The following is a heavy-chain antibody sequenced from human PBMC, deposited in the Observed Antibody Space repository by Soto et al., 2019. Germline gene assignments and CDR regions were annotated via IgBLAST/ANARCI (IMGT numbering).Heavy chain of an antibody. V-gene: IGHV3-15*01. CDR1: GFTFSNAW. J-gene: IGHJ4*02. CDR2: IKSKTDGGTT. D-gene: IGHD3-9*01. Sequence: EVQLVESGGGLVKPGGSLRLSCAASGFTFSNAWMSWVRQAPGKGLEWVGRIKSKTDGGTTDYATPVKGRFTISRDDSKNTLYLQMNSLKTEDTAVYYCTTGLDILGDDYWGQGTLVTVSS. CDR3: TTGLDILGDDY.